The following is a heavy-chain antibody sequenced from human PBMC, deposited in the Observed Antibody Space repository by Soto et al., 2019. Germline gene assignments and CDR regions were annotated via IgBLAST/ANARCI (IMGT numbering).Heavy chain of an antibody. CDR2: INPNSGGT. V-gene: IGHV1-2*04. Sequence: ASVKVSCKASEYTFTGYYMHWVRQAPGQGLEWMGWINPNSGGTNYAQKFQGWVTMTRDTSISTAYMELSRLRSDDTAVYYCARERSGSSGGSCYDYWGQGTLVTVSS. CDR3: ARERSGSSGGSCYDY. D-gene: IGHD2-15*01. CDR1: EYTFTGYY. J-gene: IGHJ4*02.